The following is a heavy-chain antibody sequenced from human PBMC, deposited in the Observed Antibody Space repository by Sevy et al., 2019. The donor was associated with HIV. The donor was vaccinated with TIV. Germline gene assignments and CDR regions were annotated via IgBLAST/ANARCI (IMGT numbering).Heavy chain of an antibody. J-gene: IGHJ4*02. CDR1: GYTFTGYY. Sequence: ASVKVSCKASGYTFTGYYIHWLRQAPGQGLEWVGWINPNNGGSKYAQKFQGRVTMTRDTSINTAYMELSRLKSDDTAVYYCAMESQGGDAGYWGQGTLVTVSS. V-gene: IGHV1-2*02. D-gene: IGHD3-16*01. CDR3: AMESQGGDAGY. CDR2: INPNNGGS.